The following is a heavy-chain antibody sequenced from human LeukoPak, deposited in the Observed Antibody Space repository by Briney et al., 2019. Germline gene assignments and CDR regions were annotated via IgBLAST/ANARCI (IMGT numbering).Heavy chain of an antibody. D-gene: IGHD3-22*01. CDR1: GFTFSSYG. V-gene: IGHV3-33*08. J-gene: IGHJ4*02. CDR2: IWYDGSNK. Sequence: PGGSLRLSCAASGFTFSSYGMHWVRQAPGKGLEWVAVIWYDGSNKYYADSVKGRFTISRDNSKNTLYLQMNSLRAEDTAVYYCARDEANRGRPAYYYDSSGCLDYWGQGTLVTVSS. CDR3: ARDEANRGRPAYYYDSSGCLDY.